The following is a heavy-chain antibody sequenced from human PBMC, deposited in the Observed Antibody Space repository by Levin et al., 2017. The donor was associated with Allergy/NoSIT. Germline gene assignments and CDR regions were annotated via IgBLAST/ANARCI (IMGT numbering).Heavy chain of an antibody. J-gene: IGHJ5*02. Sequence: SETLSLTCAVSGGSISSSNWWSWVRQPPGKGLEWIGEIYHSGSTNYNPSLKSRVTISVDKSKNQFSLKLSSVTAADTAVYYCAGGDEGPQNWFDPWGQGTLVTVSS. V-gene: IGHV4-4*02. CDR1: GGSISSSNW. D-gene: IGHD3-16*01. CDR2: IYHSGST. CDR3: AGGDEGPQNWFDP.